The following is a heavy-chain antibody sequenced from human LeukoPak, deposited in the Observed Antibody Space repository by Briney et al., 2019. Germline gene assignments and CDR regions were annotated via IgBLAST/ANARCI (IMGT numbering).Heavy chain of an antibody. Sequence: ASVKPCCTASGYTFTTYDINWGRQATGQRLEWRGWMKPNSGNTGYAQKFQGRVTMTRNTSISTVYMELSSLRSEDTAVYYCARGVGSSSPFDYWGQGTLVTVSS. CDR1: GYTFTTYD. D-gene: IGHD6-6*01. J-gene: IGHJ4*02. V-gene: IGHV1-8*01. CDR2: MKPNSGNT. CDR3: ARGVGSSSPFDY.